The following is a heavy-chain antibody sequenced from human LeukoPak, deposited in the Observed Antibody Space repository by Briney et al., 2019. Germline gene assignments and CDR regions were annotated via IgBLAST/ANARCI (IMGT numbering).Heavy chain of an antibody. Sequence: GASVKVSCKASGYTFTGYYMHWVRQAPGQGLEWMGWINPNSGGTNYAQKFQGRVTMTRDTSISTAYMELSRLRSDDTAVYYCARDQGVVAATYVTWGQGTLVTVSS. V-gene: IGHV1-2*02. J-gene: IGHJ4*02. CDR1: GYTFTGYY. CDR3: ARDQGVVAATYVT. D-gene: IGHD2-15*01. CDR2: INPNSGGT.